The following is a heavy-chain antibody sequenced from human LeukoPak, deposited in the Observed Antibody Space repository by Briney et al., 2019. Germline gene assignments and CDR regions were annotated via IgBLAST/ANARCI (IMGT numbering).Heavy chain of an antibody. CDR1: GFNFDDYT. CDR3: AKDLGKVIAAAGTAGFDS. J-gene: IGHJ4*01. D-gene: IGHD6-19*01. V-gene: IGHV3-43*01. Sequence: GGSLTLSCAASGFNFDDYTLHWVRQLPGKGLEWVSLMNRDGGSTYYADSVKGRFTISRDTSKNSLFLQMHSLKAEDTAIYYCAKDLGKVIAAAGTAGFDSWG. CDR2: MNRDGGST.